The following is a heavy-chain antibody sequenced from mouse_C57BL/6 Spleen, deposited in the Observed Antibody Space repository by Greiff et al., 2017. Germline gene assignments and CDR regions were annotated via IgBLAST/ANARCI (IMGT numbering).Heavy chain of an antibody. D-gene: IGHD1-1*01. CDR3: AIITTVVPYFDY. CDR1: GYTFTSYW. CDR2: INPSSGYT. V-gene: IGHV1-7*01. Sequence: VQLQQSGAELAKPGASVKLSCKASGYTFTSYWMHWVKQRPGQGLEWIGNINPSSGYTKYNQKFKDKATLTADKSSSTAYMQLSSLTYEDSAVYYCAIITTVVPYFDYWGQGTTLTVSS. J-gene: IGHJ2*01.